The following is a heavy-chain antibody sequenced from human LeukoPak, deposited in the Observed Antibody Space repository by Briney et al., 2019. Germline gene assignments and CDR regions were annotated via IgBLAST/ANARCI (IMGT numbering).Heavy chain of an antibody. CDR2: ISYDGSNK. CDR3: AKSLVSGSYYYCGMDV. CDR1: GFTFSSYG. Sequence: GGSLRLSCAASGFTFSSYGMHWVRQAPGKGLEWVAVISYDGSNKYDADSVKGRFTISRDNSKNTLYLQMNSLRPGDTAVYYCAKSLVSGSYYYCGMDVWGQGTTVTVSS. D-gene: IGHD6-13*01. J-gene: IGHJ6*02. V-gene: IGHV3-30*18.